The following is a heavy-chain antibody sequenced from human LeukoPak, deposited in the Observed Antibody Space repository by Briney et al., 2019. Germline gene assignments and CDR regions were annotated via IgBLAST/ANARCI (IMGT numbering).Heavy chain of an antibody. CDR1: GGSISSYY. V-gene: IGHV4-59*01. D-gene: IGHD5-18*01. CDR2: IYYSGST. J-gene: IGHJ4*02. Sequence: SETLSLTCTVSGGSISSYYWSWIRQPPGKGLEWIGYIYYSGSTNYNPSLKSRVTISVDTSKNQFSLKLSSVAAADTAVYYCARGYSYGLPRSWGQGTLVTVSS. CDR3: ARGYSYGLPRS.